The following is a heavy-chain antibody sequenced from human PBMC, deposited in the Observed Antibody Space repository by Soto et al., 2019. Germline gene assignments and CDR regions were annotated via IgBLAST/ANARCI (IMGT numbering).Heavy chain of an antibody. D-gene: IGHD6-13*01. CDR1: GGTFSRYA. V-gene: IGHV1-69*06. Sequence: GASVKVSCKASGGTFSRYAISWVRQAPGQGLEWMGGIIPIFGTANYAQKFQGRVTITADKSTSTAYMELSSLRSEDTAVYYCARDRDSSTFGVGYYYYGMDVWGQGTTVTVSS. J-gene: IGHJ6*02. CDR2: IIPIFGTA. CDR3: ARDRDSSTFGVGYYYYGMDV.